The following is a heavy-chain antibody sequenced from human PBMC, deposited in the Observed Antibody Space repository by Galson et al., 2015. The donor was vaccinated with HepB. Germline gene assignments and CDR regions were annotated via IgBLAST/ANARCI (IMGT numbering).Heavy chain of an antibody. J-gene: IGHJ4*02. CDR1: GYTFTSYY. D-gene: IGHD2-15*01. Sequence: SVKVSCKASGYTFTSYYMHWVRQAPGQGLEWMGIINPSGGSTSYAQKFQGRVTMTRDTSTSTVYMELSSLGPEDTAVYYCARGGYCSGGSCYSFDYWGQGTLVTVSS. CDR3: ARGGYCSGGSCYSFDY. CDR2: INPSGGST. V-gene: IGHV1-46*03.